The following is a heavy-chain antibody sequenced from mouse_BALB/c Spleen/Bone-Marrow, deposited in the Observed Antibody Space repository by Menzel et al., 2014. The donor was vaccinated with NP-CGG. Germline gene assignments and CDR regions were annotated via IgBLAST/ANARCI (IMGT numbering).Heavy chain of an antibody. J-gene: IGHJ3*01. CDR3: ASGSPY. D-gene: IGHD6-2*01. Sequence: QVQLQQSGAELVKPGASVKLSCKTSGYTFTNYYIYWVKQRPGQGLEWIGEINPGNGGTTFNERFKSKATLTVDKSSTTTFILLTNLTSEDSAVYYCASGSPYLGQGTLVTVSA. CDR1: GYTFTNYY. CDR2: INPGNGGT. V-gene: IGHV1S81*02.